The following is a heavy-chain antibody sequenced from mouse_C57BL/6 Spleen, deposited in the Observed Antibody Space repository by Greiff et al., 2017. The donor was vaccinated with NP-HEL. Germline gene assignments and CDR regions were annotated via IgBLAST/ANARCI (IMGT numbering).Heavy chain of an antibody. CDR3: TRRGGETGDY. Sequence: VQRVESGAELVRPGASVTLSCKASGYTFTDYEMHWVKQTPVHGLEWIGAIDPETGGTAYNQKFKGKAILTADKSSSTAYMELRSLTSEDSAVYYCTRRGGETGDYWGQGTTLTVSS. J-gene: IGHJ2*01. CDR2: IDPETGGT. V-gene: IGHV1-15*01. CDR1: GYTFTDYE.